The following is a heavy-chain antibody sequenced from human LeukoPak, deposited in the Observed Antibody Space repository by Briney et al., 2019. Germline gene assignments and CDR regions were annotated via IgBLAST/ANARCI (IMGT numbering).Heavy chain of an antibody. CDR1: GGSISSSSYY. CDR2: IYYSGST. D-gene: IGHD6-13*01. Sequence: SETLSLTCTVSGGSISSSSYYWGWIRQPPGKGLEWIGSIYYSGSTYYNPSLKSRVTISVDTSKNQFSLKLSSVTAADTAVYYCARVRAAAGRTFDIRGQGTMVTVSS. V-gene: IGHV4-39*07. CDR3: ARVRAAAGRTFDI. J-gene: IGHJ3*02.